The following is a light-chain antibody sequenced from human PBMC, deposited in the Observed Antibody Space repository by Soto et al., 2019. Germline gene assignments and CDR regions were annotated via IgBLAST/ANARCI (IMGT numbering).Light chain of an antibody. CDR3: QQYYITPPT. Sequence: DIVMTQSPDSLAVSLGERATINCKSSQSVLYSSDNKNYLAWYQQNPGQPPKLLIYWASTRESGVPDRFSGSGSGTDFTLTISSLQAEDVAIYYCQQYYITPPTCGQGTKLEIK. CDR1: QSVLYSSDNKNY. V-gene: IGKV4-1*01. CDR2: WAS. J-gene: IGKJ2*01.